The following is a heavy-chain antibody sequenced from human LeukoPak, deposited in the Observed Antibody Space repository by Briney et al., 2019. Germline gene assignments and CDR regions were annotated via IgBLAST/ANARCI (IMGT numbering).Heavy chain of an antibody. CDR3: ASHSSVWYDQIDY. CDR1: GFTFSSYA. V-gene: IGHV3-23*01. CDR2: MSSSGLTT. J-gene: IGHJ4*02. Sequence: GGSLRLSCAASGFTFSSYAMTWVRQAPGKGLEWVSSMSSSGLTTYYADSVKGRFSISRDNSKNTLYLKMNSLRAEDTAVYYCASHSSVWYDQIDYWGQGTLVTVSS. D-gene: IGHD6-19*01.